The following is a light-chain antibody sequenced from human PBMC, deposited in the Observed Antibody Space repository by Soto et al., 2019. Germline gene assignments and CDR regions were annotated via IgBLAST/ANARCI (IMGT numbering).Light chain of an antibody. CDR2: DAS. J-gene: IGKJ5*01. CDR1: QNISTW. V-gene: IGKV1-5*01. Sequence: DIQMTQSPSTLSASVGDRVTITCRASQNISTWLAWFQQKQGKAPNLLIYDASSLQSVVPSRFSGSVSGTQFTLTISSLQPDDFATYFCQQYNSYSITFGQGTRLEIK. CDR3: QQYNSYSIT.